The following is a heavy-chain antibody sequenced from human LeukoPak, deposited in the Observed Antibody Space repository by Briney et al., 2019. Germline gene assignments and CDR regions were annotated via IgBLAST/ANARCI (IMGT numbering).Heavy chain of an antibody. J-gene: IGHJ4*02. Sequence: SETLSLTCTVSGGSFSDYYWSWIRQPPGKGLEWIGYIFYSGTTNYNPSLKSRVTISLDTSRNQFSLKLSSVTAADTAVYYCARDRSAGISAAGLFDYWGQGTLVTVSS. CDR1: GGSFSDYY. D-gene: IGHD6-13*01. CDR3: ARDRSAGISAAGLFDY. V-gene: IGHV4-59*01. CDR2: IFYSGTT.